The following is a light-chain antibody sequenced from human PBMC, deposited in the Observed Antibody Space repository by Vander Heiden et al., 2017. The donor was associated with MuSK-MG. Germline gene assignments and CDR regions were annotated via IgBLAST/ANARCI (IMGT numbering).Light chain of an antibody. CDR1: SSRIAGFHY. CDR3: YAHAGSDGL. V-gene: IGLV2-11*01. J-gene: IGLJ2*01. Sequence: QSALTRPRSVSGSPGQSVTISCTRRSSRIAGFHYFSRYQYHPGNDHLLLFYDVTARPSGAPHRFSASESGTTATLTIAGLQADDEDQYLCYAHAGSDGLFGGGTKLTVL. CDR2: DVT.